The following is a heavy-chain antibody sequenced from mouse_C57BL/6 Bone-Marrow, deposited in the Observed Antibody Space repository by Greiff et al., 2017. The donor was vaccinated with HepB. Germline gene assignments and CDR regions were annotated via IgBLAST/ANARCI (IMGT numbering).Heavy chain of an antibody. V-gene: IGHV5-4*01. Sequence: EVKLVESGGGLVKPGGSLKLSCAASGFTFSSYAMSWVRQSPEKRLEWVATISDGGSYTYYPDNVKGRFTISRDNAKNNLYLQMSHLKSEDTAMYYCAREGGDDYWGQGTTLTVSS. CDR3: AREGGDDY. CDR1: GFTFSSYA. CDR2: ISDGGSYT. J-gene: IGHJ2*01.